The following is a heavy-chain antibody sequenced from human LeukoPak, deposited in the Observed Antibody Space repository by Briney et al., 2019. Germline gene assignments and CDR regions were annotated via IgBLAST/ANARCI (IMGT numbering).Heavy chain of an antibody. J-gene: IGHJ6*02. D-gene: IGHD3-3*01. CDR2: ISSNGVST. CDR1: GFTFSTYV. Sequence: GGSLRLSCSASGFTFSTYVMHWVRQAPGKGLEYVSGISSNGVSTYYADSVKGRFTISRDNSKNTLYLQMNSLRAEDTAVYYCARDRLDLGVVGYGMDVWGQGTTVTVSS. CDR3: ARDRLDLGVVGYGMDV. V-gene: IGHV3-64*04.